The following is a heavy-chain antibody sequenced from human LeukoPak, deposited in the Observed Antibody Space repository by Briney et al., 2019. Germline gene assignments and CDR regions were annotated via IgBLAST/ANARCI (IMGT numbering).Heavy chain of an antibody. D-gene: IGHD2-2*01. CDR2: IHYSGST. J-gene: IGHJ4*02. Sequence: SETLSLTCTVSGGSISPYNWSWIRQPPGKGLEWIGYIHYSGSTNYNPSLKSRVSMSVDTSKNQFSLKLNSVTAADTAVYYCASGYCSSTSCYAMGFDYWGQGTLVTVSS. CDR1: GGSISPYN. CDR3: ASGYCSSTSCYAMGFDY. V-gene: IGHV4-59*01.